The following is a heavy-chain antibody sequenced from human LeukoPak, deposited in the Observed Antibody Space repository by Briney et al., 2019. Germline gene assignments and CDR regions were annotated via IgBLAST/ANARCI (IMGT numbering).Heavy chain of an antibody. D-gene: IGHD2-15*01. Sequence: GGSLRLSCAASGFTFSSYAMHWVRQAPGKGLEWVAVISYDGSNKYYADPVKGRFTISRDNSKNTLYLQMNSLRAEDTAVYYCASVGYCSGGSCYPPYWGQGTLVTVSS. CDR2: ISYDGSNK. V-gene: IGHV3-30-3*01. J-gene: IGHJ4*02. CDR3: ASVGYCSGGSCYPPY. CDR1: GFTFSSYA.